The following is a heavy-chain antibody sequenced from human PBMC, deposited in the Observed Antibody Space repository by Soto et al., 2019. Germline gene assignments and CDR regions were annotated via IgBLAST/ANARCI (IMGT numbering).Heavy chain of an antibody. D-gene: IGHD2-15*01. CDR3: ARESLVAATSPGDYFDY. Sequence: QVQLQESGPGLVKPSQTLSLTCTVSGGSISSGGYYWSWIRQHPGKGLEGFGYIYYSGSSYHNPSLKRRVTITVDPYKSHLSLKLSSVTAADTAEYYCARESLVAATSPGDYFDYWGQGTLVTVSS. V-gene: IGHV4-31*03. J-gene: IGHJ4*02. CDR2: IYYSGSS. CDR1: GGSISSGGYY.